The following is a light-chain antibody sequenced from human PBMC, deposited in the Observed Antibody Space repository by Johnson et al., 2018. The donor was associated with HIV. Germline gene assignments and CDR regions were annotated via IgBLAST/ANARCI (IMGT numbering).Light chain of an antibody. V-gene: IGLV1-51*02. CDR1: SSNIGNNY. Sequence: QAVLTQPPSVSAAPGQKVTISCSGSSSNIGNNYVSWYQQLPGTAPKLLIYENNKRPSGIPDRFSGSKSGTSATLGITGLQTGDEADYYCGTWDSSLNVFRTGTTVTVL. CDR2: ENN. CDR3: GTWDSSLNV. J-gene: IGLJ1*01.